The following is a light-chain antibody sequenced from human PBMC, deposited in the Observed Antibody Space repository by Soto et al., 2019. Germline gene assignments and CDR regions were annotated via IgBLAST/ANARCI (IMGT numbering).Light chain of an antibody. Sequence: DIQMTQSPSSLSASVGDRVTITCRASQSISSYLNWYQQKPGKAPKLLIYAASNLQSGVPSRFGGSGSGTDFTLPISSLQPEDFATYYCQQSYSTPPTFGQGTKVEIK. J-gene: IGKJ1*01. CDR3: QQSYSTPPT. CDR1: QSISSY. CDR2: AAS. V-gene: IGKV1-39*01.